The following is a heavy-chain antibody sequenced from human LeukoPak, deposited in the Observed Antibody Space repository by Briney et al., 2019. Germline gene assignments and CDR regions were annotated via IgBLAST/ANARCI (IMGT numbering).Heavy chain of an antibody. J-gene: IGHJ4*02. CDR1: GFTFTNAC. D-gene: IGHD5-18*01. CDR2: IKSQTDGGTT. CDR3: TTGTWIQLWLADY. V-gene: IGHV3-15*01. Sequence: GGSLRLSCTASGFTFTNACMSWVRLAPGKGLEWVGHIKSQTDGGTTDYAAPVKGRFTISRDDSKNTLYLQLNSLKTEDTAVYYCTTGTWIQLWLADYWGQGTLVTVSS.